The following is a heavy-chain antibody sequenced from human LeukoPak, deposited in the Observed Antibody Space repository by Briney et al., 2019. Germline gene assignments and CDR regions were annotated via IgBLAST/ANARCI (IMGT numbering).Heavy chain of an antibody. V-gene: IGHV4-34*01. CDR3: ARGGITIFGVVTSAEYFQH. J-gene: IGHJ1*01. CDR2: INHSGST. CDR1: GGSFSGYY. D-gene: IGHD3-3*01. Sequence: SETLSLTCAVYGGSFSGYYWSWIRQPPGKGLEWIGEINHSGSTNYNPSLKSRVTISVDTSKNQFSLKLSSVTAADTAVYYCARGGITIFGVVTSAEYFQHWGQGTLVTVSS.